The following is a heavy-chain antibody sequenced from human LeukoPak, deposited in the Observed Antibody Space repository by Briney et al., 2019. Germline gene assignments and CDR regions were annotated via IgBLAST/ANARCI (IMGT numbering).Heavy chain of an antibody. CDR3: ARVGVTADFDY. V-gene: IGHV1-46*01. CDR1: GYTFTSYY. Sequence: ASVKVSCKASGYTFTSYYMHWVRQAPGQGLEWMGIINPSGGSTSYAQKFQGRVTMTRDMSTGTVYMELSSLRSEDTAVYYCARVGVTADFDYWGQGTLVTVSS. J-gene: IGHJ4*02. CDR2: INPSGGST. D-gene: IGHD1-26*01.